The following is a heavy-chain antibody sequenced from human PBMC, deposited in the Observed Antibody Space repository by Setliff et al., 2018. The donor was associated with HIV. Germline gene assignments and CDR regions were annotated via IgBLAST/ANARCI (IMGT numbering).Heavy chain of an antibody. CDR2: INCKNGDT. CDR1: GYTFTNYY. D-gene: IGHD3-10*01. CDR3: ARETQTGSGSYLV. J-gene: IGHJ4*02. V-gene: IGHV1-46*01. Sequence: SVKVSCKTSGYTFTNYYVNWVRQATGQGLEWMGIINCKNGDTSYPQKFQGRVTVTSDTSTSTVYMDLSGLRPEDTAVYYCARETQTGSGSYLVWGQGALVTVSS.